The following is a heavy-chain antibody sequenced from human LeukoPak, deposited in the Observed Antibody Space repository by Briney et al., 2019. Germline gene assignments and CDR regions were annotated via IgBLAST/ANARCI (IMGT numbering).Heavy chain of an antibody. CDR3: ANSGPASILRPHVGLAQLGAP. CDR2: IIPIFGTA. D-gene: IGHD3-16*01. J-gene: IGHJ5*02. V-gene: IGHV1-69*05. Sequence: SVKLSCKASGRTFSIYDISWVRQAPGQGLEWMGGIIPIFGTANYAQKFQGRVTITTHDSKSTAYMELHSLRSDDTAVYYCANSGPASILRPHVGLAQLGAPWGRGPLVTVSS. CDR1: GRTFSIYD.